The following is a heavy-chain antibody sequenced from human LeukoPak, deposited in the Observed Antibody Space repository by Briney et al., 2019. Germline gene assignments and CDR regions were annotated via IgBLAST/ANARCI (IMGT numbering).Heavy chain of an antibody. J-gene: IGHJ4*02. CDR1: GFTFSSYA. CDR2: ISSRDNLI. Sequence: GGSLRLSCAASGFTFSSYAMSWVRQAPGKGLEWVSYISSRDNLIYYADSVKGRFTISTDNTKNAVFLQLNRLTVEDTAVYYCAREQWFRWEFWGQGVLVTVSS. V-gene: IGHV3-21*04. D-gene: IGHD3-10*01. CDR3: AREQWFRWEF.